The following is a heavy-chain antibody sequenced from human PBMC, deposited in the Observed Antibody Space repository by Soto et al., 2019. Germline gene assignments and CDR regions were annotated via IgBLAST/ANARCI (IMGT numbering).Heavy chain of an antibody. CDR3: ARRGSASYYNH. J-gene: IGHJ5*02. D-gene: IGHD1-26*01. Sequence: EVQLLESGGGLVQPGGSLRLSCAASGFTFSSYAMRWVRQAPGKGLEWVSAISGSGGSTYYADSVKGRFTISGDISKTTLHLQINSPTAEDTAVYYCARRGSASYYNHWGEGTLVTASS. CDR1: GFTFSSYA. V-gene: IGHV3-23*01. CDR2: ISGSGGST.